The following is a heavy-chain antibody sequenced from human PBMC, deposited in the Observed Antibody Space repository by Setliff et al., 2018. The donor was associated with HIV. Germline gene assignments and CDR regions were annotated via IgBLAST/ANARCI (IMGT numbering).Heavy chain of an antibody. CDR2: IIPIFNTA. CDR1: GGTFSSYA. J-gene: IGHJ4*02. Sequence: SVKVSCKASGGTFSSYAISWVRQAPGQGLEWMGGIIPIFNTANYAQKFQGRVTVTRDTSIATAYMELSSLTSGDTAVYHCARDYFPHSRRNFGSGDYFHFWGQGSRVTVSS. CDR3: ARDYFPHSRRNFGSGDYFHF. V-gene: IGHV1-69*05. D-gene: IGHD3-10*01.